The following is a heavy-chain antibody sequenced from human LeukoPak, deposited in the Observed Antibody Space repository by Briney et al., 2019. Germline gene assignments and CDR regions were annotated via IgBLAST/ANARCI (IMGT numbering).Heavy chain of an antibody. CDR1: GGSISSGSYY. CDR3: ARVYSSGWYVDY. CDR2: IYTSGST. Sequence: IPSETLSLTCSVSGGSISSGSYYWSWIRQPAGKGLEWIGRIYTSGSTNYNPSLKSRVTISVDTSKNQSSLKLSSLTDADTAVYYCARVYSSGWYVDYWGQGTLVTVSS. D-gene: IGHD6-19*01. V-gene: IGHV4-61*02. J-gene: IGHJ4*02.